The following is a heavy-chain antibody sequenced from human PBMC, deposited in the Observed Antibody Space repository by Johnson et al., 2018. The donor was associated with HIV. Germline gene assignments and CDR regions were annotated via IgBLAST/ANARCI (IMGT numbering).Heavy chain of an antibody. J-gene: IGHJ3*02. CDR3: ARGGQLVAFDI. V-gene: IGHV3-30*04. CDR2: ISYDGSNK. CDR1: GFTFSSYA. D-gene: IGHD6-6*01. Sequence: QMLLVESGGGVVQPGRSLRLSCAASGFTFSSYAMSWVRQAPGKGLEWVAVISYDGSNKYYADSVKGRFTISRDNSKNTLYLQMNSLRAEDTAVYYCARGGQLVAFDIWGQGTMVTVSS.